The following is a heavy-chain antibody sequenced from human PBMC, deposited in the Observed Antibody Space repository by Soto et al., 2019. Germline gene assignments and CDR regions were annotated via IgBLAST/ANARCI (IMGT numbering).Heavy chain of an antibody. CDR3: ARLQAAAGDNDLTFDY. CDR2: IYPGDSDT. D-gene: IGHD6-13*01. J-gene: IGHJ4*02. V-gene: IGHV5-51*01. Sequence: PGESLKISCKGSGYRFTNYWIGWVRQMPGKGLEWMGIIYPGDSDTRYSPSFQGQVTISADKSISTAYLQWSSLKASDAAMYYCARLQAAAGDNDLTFDYWGQGTRVTVSS. CDR1: GYRFTNYW.